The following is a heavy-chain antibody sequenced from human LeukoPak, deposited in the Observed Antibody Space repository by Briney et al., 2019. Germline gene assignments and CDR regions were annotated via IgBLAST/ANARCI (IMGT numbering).Heavy chain of an antibody. D-gene: IGHD3-22*01. CDR1: GGSISSYY. J-gene: IGHJ5*02. CDR3: ARYDSGDNWFDP. V-gene: IGHV4-59*08. CDR2: IYYSGST. Sequence: NPSETLSLTCTVSGGSISSYYWSWIRQPPGKGLEWIGYIYYSGSTNYNPSLKSRVTISVDTSKNQFSLKLSSVTAADTAVYYCARYDSGDNWFDPWGQGTLVTVSS.